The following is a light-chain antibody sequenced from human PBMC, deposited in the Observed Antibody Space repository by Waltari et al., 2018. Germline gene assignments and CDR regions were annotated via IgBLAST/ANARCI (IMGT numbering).Light chain of an antibody. J-gene: IGLJ3*02. Sequence: QSAPTQPASVSGSPGQSITISCTGTSSDVGGYNYVTWYQQHPGKAPKLMFYDVSKRPSGVSNRFSGSKSGNTASLTISGLQTEDEADYFCSSYTSSSTVVFGGGTRLTVL. CDR2: DVS. CDR3: SSYTSSSTVV. V-gene: IGLV2-14*01. CDR1: SSDVGGYNY.